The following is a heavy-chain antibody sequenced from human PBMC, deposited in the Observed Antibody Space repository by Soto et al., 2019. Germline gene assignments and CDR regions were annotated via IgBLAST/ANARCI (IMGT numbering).Heavy chain of an antibody. CDR3: ARLGFSSSWYYYGMDV. D-gene: IGHD6-13*01. Sequence: SETLSLTCTVSGGSISSYYWSWIRQPPGKGLEWIGYIYYGGSTNYNPSLKSRVTISVDTSKNQFSLKLSSVTAADTAVYYCARLGFSSSWYYYGMDVWGQGTTVTVSS. CDR1: GGSISSYY. V-gene: IGHV4-59*08. CDR2: IYYGGST. J-gene: IGHJ6*02.